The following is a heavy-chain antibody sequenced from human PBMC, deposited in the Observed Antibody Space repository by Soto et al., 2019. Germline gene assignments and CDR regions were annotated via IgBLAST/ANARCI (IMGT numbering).Heavy chain of an antibody. J-gene: IGHJ4*02. Sequence: KQSPTLSLPCAISGDSVSSNSAAWNWIRQSPSRGLEWLGRTYYRSKWYNDYAVSVKSRITINPDTSKNQFSLQLNSVTPEDTAVYYCARGRELHYYGSGSDGEFDYWGQGTLVTVSS. D-gene: IGHD3-10*01. CDR2: TYYRSKWYN. CDR3: ARGRELHYYGSGSDGEFDY. CDR1: GDSVSSNSAA. V-gene: IGHV6-1*01.